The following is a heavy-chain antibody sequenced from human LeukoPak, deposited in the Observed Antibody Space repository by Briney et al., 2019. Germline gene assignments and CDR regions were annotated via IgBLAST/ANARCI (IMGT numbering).Heavy chain of an antibody. CDR1: GVSISTYY. J-gene: IGHJ5*02. CDR3: ARDIYGSGHGWFDV. V-gene: IGHV4-59*01. Sequence: SETLSLTCSVSGVSISTYYWSWIRQPPGKGLEWMGYINYTGSTNYNPSLKSRVTISVDTSKRQLSLMLRSVTAADTAVYYCARDIYGSGHGWFDVWGQGTLVTVSS. CDR2: INYTGST. D-gene: IGHD3-10*01.